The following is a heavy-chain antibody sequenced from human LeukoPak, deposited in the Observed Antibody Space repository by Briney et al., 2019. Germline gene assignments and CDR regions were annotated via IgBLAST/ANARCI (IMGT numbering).Heavy chain of an antibody. CDR2: INTGNGNT. CDR1: GYTLTSYA. V-gene: IGHV1-3*04. D-gene: IGHD4-11*01. CDR3: ARGGSRMTTFYIIDY. Sequence: EASVKVSCKAPGYTLTSYAIHWVRQAPGQRPEWMGWINTGNGNTKYSQKFQGRVTITRDTSANTAYMELSSLRFEDTAVYYCARGGSRMTTFYIIDYWGQGTLVTVSS. J-gene: IGHJ4*02.